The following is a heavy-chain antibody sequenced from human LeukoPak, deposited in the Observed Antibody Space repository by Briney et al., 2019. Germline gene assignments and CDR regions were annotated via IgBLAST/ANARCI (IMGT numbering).Heavy chain of an antibody. Sequence: GESLKISCKGSGYSFTSQWIGWVRQMPGKGLEWMGFIYPGDSDTRYSPSFQGQVTISADKSISTAYLQWNSLKASDTAMYYRARHVGRITAADTRWFDPWGQGTLVTVSS. J-gene: IGHJ5*02. CDR2: IYPGDSDT. CDR1: GYSFTSQW. D-gene: IGHD6-13*01. V-gene: IGHV5-51*01. CDR3: ARHVGRITAADTRWFDP.